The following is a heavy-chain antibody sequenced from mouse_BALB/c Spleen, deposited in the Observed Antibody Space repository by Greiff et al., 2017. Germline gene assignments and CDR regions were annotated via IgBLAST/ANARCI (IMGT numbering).Heavy chain of an antibody. CDR1: GFTFNTYA. V-gene: IGHV10-3*03. Sequence: EVQRVESGGGLVQPKGSLKLSCAASGFTFNTYAMHWVCQAPGKGLEWVARIRSKSNNYATYYADSVKDRFTISRDDSQNMLYLQMNNPKTEETAMYYCVREYSGEYAMDYWGQGTSVTVSS. CDR3: VREYSGEYAMDY. J-gene: IGHJ4*01. CDR2: IRSKSNNYAT.